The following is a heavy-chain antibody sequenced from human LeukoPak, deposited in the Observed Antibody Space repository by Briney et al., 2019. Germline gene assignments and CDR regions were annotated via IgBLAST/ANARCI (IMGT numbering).Heavy chain of an antibody. D-gene: IGHD6-25*01. CDR2: ISSSSGYI. CDR1: GFTFSSYS. CDR3: AKLPAASRIEFDP. J-gene: IGHJ5*02. Sequence: PGGSLRLSCAASGFTFSSYSMNWVRQAPGKGLEWVSSISSSSGYIYYADSVKGRFTISRDNAKNSLYLQMNSLRAEDTAVYYCAKLPAASRIEFDPWGRGTLVTVSS. V-gene: IGHV3-21*01.